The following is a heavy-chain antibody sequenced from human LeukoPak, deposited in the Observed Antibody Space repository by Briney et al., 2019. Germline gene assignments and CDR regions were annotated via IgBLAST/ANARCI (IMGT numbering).Heavy chain of an antibody. CDR3: ARDEGVTMVRGVIPNWFDP. J-gene: IGHJ5*02. CDR1: GGTFSSYA. V-gene: IGHV1-69*04. D-gene: IGHD3-10*01. CDR2: IIPILGIA. Sequence: SVKVSCKASGGTFSSYATSWVRQAPGQGLEWMGRIIPILGIANYAQKFQGRVTITADKSTSTAYMELSSLRSEDTAVYYCARDEGVTMVRGVIPNWFDPWGQGTLVTVSS.